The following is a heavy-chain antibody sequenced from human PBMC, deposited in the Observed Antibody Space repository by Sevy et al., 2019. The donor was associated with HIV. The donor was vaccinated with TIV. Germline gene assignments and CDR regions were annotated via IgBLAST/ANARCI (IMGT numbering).Heavy chain of an antibody. V-gene: IGHV4-59*01. CDR1: GGSISSYF. Sequence: SETLSLTCTVSGGSISSYFWSWIRQPPGKGLEWIGYIYSSGSTHYNPSLKSRVTMSVDTSKDQLSLKLSSVTAADTAVYYCASMASGSNYFDYWGQGTLVTV. J-gene: IGHJ4*02. CDR2: IYSSGST. CDR3: ASMASGSNYFDY. D-gene: IGHD3-10*01.